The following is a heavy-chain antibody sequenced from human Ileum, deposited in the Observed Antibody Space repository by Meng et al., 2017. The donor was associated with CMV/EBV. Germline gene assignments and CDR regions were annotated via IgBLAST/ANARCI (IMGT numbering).Heavy chain of an antibody. CDR1: GFTFSRSW. CDR3: AKKYGSWSGFDH. CDR2: IKQDGSEK. V-gene: IGHV3-7*01. Sequence: GESLKISCAASGFTFSRSWMTWVRQAPGKGLEWVANIKQDGSEKYHVDSVHGRFTISRDNAENSLYLQMNSLRAEDTAVYYCAKKYGSWSGFDHWGQGTLVTVSS. D-gene: IGHD6-13*01. J-gene: IGHJ4*02.